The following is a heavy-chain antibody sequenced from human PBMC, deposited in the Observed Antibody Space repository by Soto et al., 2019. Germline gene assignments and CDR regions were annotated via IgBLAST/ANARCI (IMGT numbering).Heavy chain of an antibody. Sequence: RGESLKISCKGSGYSFTSYWIGWVRQMPGKGLEWMGIIYPGDSDTRYSPSFQGQVTISADKSISTAYLQWSSLRASDTAMYYCASSYDSSGYYWSAFDIWGQGTMVTV. V-gene: IGHV5-51*01. CDR3: ASSYDSSGYYWSAFDI. J-gene: IGHJ3*02. D-gene: IGHD3-22*01. CDR2: IYPGDSDT. CDR1: GYSFTSYW.